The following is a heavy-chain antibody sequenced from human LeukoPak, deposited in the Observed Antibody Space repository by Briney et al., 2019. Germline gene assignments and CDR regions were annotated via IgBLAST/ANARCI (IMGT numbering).Heavy chain of an antibody. D-gene: IGHD2-2*01. CDR2: IYYSGST. CDR3: AVNADYYYYYMDV. V-gene: IGHV4-39*07. Sequence: PSETLSLTCTVSGGSISSSSYYWGWIRQPPGKGLEWIGSIYYSGSTYYNPSLKSRVTISVDTSKNQFSLKLSSVTAADTAVYYCAVNADYYYYYMDVWGKGTTVTVSS. J-gene: IGHJ6*03. CDR1: GGSISSSSYY.